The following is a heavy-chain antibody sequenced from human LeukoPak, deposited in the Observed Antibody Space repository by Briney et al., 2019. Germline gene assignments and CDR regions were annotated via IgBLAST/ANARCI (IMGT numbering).Heavy chain of an antibody. CDR2: IIPIFGTA. D-gene: IGHD2-15*01. CDR1: GGTFSSYA. CDR3: AREPLDCSGGSCYFDY. V-gene: IGHV1-69*13. Sequence: SVKVSCKASGGTFSSYAISWVRQAPGQGLEWMGGIIPIFGTANYAQKFQGRVTITADESTSTAYMELSSLRSEDTAVYYCAREPLDCSGGSCYFDYWGQGTLVTVSS. J-gene: IGHJ4*02.